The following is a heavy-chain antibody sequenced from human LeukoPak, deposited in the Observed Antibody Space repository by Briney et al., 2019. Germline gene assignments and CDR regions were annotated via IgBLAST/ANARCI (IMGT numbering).Heavy chain of an antibody. Sequence: ASVKVSCKASGYTFTSYGISWVRQAPGQGLEWMGWISAYNGNTNYAQKLQGRVTMTTDTSTSTAYMELRSLRSDDTAVYYCARDPSDWLYYYYGMDVWGQGTTVTVSS. CDR1: GYTFTSYG. V-gene: IGHV1-18*01. D-gene: IGHD3/OR15-3a*01. CDR3: ARDPSDWLYYYYGMDV. CDR2: ISAYNGNT. J-gene: IGHJ6*02.